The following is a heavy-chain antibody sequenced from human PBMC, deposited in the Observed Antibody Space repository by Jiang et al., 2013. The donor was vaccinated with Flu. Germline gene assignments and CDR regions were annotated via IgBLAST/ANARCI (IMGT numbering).Heavy chain of an antibody. Sequence: LLKPSETLSHTCNLHGGSFTGYYWSWIRQPPGKGLEWIGEITQSGAINYNPSLRSRVSISVDMSKSQLSLKLTSVTAADTAVYYCARLSEPTHSPQWYFDLWGRGTLVTVSS. D-gene: IGHD1-14*01. J-gene: IGHJ2*01. CDR2: ITQSGAI. CDR1: GGSFTGYY. CDR3: ARLSEPTHSPQWYFDL. V-gene: IGHV4-34*01.